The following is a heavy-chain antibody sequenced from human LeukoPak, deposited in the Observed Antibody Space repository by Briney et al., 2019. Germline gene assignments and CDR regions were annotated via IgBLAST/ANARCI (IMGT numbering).Heavy chain of an antibody. V-gene: IGHV3-7*01. J-gene: IGHJ5*02. D-gene: IGHD3-10*01. Sequence: PGGSLRLSCAASGFTFSSYWMSRVRQAPGKGLEWVANIKQDGSEKYYVDSVKGRFTISRDNAKNSLYLQMNSLRAEDTAVYYCARGGYYGLGNDFRFDPWGQGTLVTVSS. CDR3: ARGGYYGLGNDFRFDP. CDR2: IKQDGSEK. CDR1: GFTFSSYW.